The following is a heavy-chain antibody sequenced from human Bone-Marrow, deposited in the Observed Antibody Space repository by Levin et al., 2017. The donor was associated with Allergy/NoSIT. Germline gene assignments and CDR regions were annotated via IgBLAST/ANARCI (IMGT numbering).Heavy chain of an antibody. V-gene: IGHV3-23*01. J-gene: IGHJ5*02. CDR2: ISGYGAST. D-gene: IGHD3-16*01. CDR3: AKSWSYALDT. Sequence: GGSLRLSCALSGITFSSFAMSWVRQAPGKGLECVSTISGYGASTYYAESVKGRFTISRDTSKNILYLQMSGLRDEDSAIYYCAKSWSYALDTWGQGTLVTVSS. CDR1: GITFSSFA.